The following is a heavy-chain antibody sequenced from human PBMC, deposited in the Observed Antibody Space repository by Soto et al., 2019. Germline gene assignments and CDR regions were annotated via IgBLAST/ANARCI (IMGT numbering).Heavy chain of an antibody. Sequence: GGSLRLSCAASGFTFSSYAMSWVRQAPGKGLEWVSAISGSGGSTYYADSVKGRFTISRDNSKNTLYLQMNSLRAEDTAVYYCAKSIAARQVLGYFDYWGQGTLVTVSS. V-gene: IGHV3-23*01. CDR2: ISGSGGST. CDR3: AKSIAARQVLGYFDY. D-gene: IGHD6-6*01. J-gene: IGHJ4*02. CDR1: GFTFSSYA.